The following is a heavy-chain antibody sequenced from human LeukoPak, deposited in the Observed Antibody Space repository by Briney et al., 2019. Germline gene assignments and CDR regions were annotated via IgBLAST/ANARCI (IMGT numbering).Heavy chain of an antibody. J-gene: IGHJ4*02. CDR3: ARKDRYDSSGYYYDY. CDR1: GGSISGYY. CDR2: IYYSGST. Sequence: PSETLSLTCTVSGGSISGYYWSWIRQPPGKGLEWIGYIYYSGSTNYNPSLKSRVTISVDTSKNQFSLKLSSVTAADTAVYYCARKDRYDSSGYYYDYWGQGTLVTVSS. V-gene: IGHV4-59*01. D-gene: IGHD3-22*01.